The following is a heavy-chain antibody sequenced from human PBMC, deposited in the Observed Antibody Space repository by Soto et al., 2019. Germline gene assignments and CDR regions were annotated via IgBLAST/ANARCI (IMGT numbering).Heavy chain of an antibody. D-gene: IGHD2-21*01. J-gene: IGHJ4*02. Sequence: QVQLVQSGGEVKKPGASVKVSCKTSGYTFTTYGISWVRQAPGQGLEWMGWISAYNGNTKYAQKLKGRVSMSTVTSTSTAYMGLRSLTSDDWAVYYCARGGGGLDYWGQGILVNVSS. CDR3: ARGGGGLDY. CDR1: GYTFTTYG. V-gene: IGHV1-18*01. CDR2: ISAYNGNT.